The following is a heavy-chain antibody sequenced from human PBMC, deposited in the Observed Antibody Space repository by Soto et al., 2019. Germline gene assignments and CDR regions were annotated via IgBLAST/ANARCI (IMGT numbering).Heavy chain of an antibody. J-gene: IGHJ4*02. CDR1: GFTFDDYA. CDR3: ARDGDYFVSGTYGYLDY. D-gene: IGHD3-10*01. CDR2: IRSKAYGGTT. V-gene: IGHV3-49*04. Sequence: GGSLRLSCIASGFTFDDYAMSWVRQAPGKGLEWVGFIRSKAYGGTTEYAASVRGRFTISRDDSKSFAYLQMNSLKTEDTAVYFCARDGDYFVSGTYGYLDYWGLGTLVTVSS.